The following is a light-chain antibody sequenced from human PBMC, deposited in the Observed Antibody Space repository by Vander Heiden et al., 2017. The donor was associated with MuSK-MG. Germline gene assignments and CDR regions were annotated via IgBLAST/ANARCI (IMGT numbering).Light chain of an antibody. CDR1: QSITIS. V-gene: IGKV1-39*01. Sequence: DIKMTQSPSSLSASVGDRVTITCRASQSITISLNWYQQMPGKAPKALIYDTSSLRPGVPSRFSGSGSGTDFTLTISSLQPEDFATYYCQQSDSTPPTFGQGTRLEIK. CDR2: DTS. CDR3: QQSDSTPPT. J-gene: IGKJ5*01.